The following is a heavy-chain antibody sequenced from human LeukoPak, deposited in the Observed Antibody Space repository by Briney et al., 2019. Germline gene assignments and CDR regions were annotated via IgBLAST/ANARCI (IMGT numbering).Heavy chain of an antibody. Sequence: GESLKISCKGSGYSFTSYWIGWVRQMPGKGLEWMGMILPGDSDTKYSPSFEGQITISADKSISSAYLQWSSLKASDTAIYYCARLRDNWEDYWGQGTLVTISS. CDR1: GYSFTSYW. CDR2: ILPGDSDT. J-gene: IGHJ4*02. CDR3: ARLRDNWEDY. D-gene: IGHD1-20*01. V-gene: IGHV5-51*01.